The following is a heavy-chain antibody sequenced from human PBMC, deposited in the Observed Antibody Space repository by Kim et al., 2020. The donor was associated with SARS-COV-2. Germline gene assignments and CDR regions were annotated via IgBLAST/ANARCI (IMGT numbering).Heavy chain of an antibody. Sequence: GGSLRLSCAASGFTFSSYGMHWVRQAPGKGLEWVAVIWYDGSNKYYADSVKGRFTISRDNSKNTLYLQMNSLRAEDTAVYYCAKDHRFGAYGMDVWGQGTTVTVSS. D-gene: IGHD3-10*01. V-gene: IGHV3-33*06. CDR2: IWYDGSNK. J-gene: IGHJ6*02. CDR1: GFTFSSYG. CDR3: AKDHRFGAYGMDV.